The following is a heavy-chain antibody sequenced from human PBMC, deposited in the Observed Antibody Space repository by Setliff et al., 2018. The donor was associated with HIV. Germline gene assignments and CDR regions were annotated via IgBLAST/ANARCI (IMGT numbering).Heavy chain of an antibody. J-gene: IGHJ3*02. D-gene: IGHD4-17*01. CDR1: GYSISSGYF. V-gene: IGHV4-38-2*01. Sequence: SETLSLTCAVSGYSISSGYFWGWIRQSPGKGLEWIGAIDYSGTTYYNPSLKSRLTISVDTSKNLFSLRVTSVTAADTAVYYCARGGMTTVLGDTFDIWGQGTMVTVSS. CDR2: IDYSGTT. CDR3: ARGGMTTVLGDTFDI.